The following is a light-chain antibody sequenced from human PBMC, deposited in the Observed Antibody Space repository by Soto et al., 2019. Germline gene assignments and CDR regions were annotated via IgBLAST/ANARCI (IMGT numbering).Light chain of an antibody. CDR3: QQYHRSSIT. V-gene: IGKV3-11*01. J-gene: IGKJ1*01. CDR2: DAS. CDR1: QSVSSY. Sequence: EIVLTQSPATLSLSPGERATLSCRASQSVSSYLAWYQQKPGQAPRLLIYDASNRATGIPARFSGSGSGTDFTLTISSLQPDDFATYYCQQYHRSSITFGQGTKVDIK.